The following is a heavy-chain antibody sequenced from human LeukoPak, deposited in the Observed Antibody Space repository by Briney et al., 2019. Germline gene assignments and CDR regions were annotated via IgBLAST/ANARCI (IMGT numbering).Heavy chain of an antibody. Sequence: GGSLRHSCAASGFTFSSHWMSWVRQAPGKGLEGVGNIKQDGSAKYYVDSAKGRFTISRDNAKNSLFLQMNSLRAEDTAVYFCARFRNPDSSGYYCYDYWGQGTLVTVSS. CDR2: IKQDGSAK. CDR1: GFTFSSHW. D-gene: IGHD3-22*01. V-gene: IGHV3-7*01. CDR3: ARFRNPDSSGYYCYDY. J-gene: IGHJ4*02.